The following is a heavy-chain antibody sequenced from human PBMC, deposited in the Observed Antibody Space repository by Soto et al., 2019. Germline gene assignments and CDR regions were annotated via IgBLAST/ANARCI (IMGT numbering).Heavy chain of an antibody. Sequence: PSETLSLTCTVSGGSISSYYWSWIRQPPGKGLEYIGYIYDSGSTNYNPSLKSRVTISVDTSKNQFSLKLSSVTAADTALYYCARLGRYQMGRFDEWGQGTLVTVSS. CDR1: GGSISSYY. CDR3: ARLGRYQMGRFDE. D-gene: IGHD2-2*01. CDR2: IYDSGST. J-gene: IGHJ4*02. V-gene: IGHV4-59*08.